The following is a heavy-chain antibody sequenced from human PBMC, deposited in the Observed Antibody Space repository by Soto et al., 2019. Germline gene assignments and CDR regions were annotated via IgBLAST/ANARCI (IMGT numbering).Heavy chain of an antibody. D-gene: IGHD3-22*01. CDR3: AKDHHYYDVNWFDP. CDR1: GFTFSSYA. J-gene: IGHJ5*02. V-gene: IGHV3-23*01. CDR2: ISGSGGST. Sequence: GGSLRLSCAASGFTFSSYAMSWVRQAPGKGLEWVSAISGSGGSTYYAETVKGRFTISRDNSKNTLYLKMNRLRAEYTFVYYCAKDHHYYDVNWFDPWGQGTLVTVSS.